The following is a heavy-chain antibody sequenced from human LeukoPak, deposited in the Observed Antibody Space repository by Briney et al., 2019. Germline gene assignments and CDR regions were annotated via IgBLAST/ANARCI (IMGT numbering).Heavy chain of an antibody. CDR2: INSDGSEG. Sequence: PGGSLRLSCAVSGFTFSGFWMSWSRQAPGKGLEWVASINSDGSEGYYADVVKGRFTISRDNAKNSLYLQINSLRAEDTAVYYCAMYYYDSSGYYYASYYFDYWGQGTLVTVSS. CDR3: AMYYYDSSGYYYASYYFDY. D-gene: IGHD3-22*01. J-gene: IGHJ4*02. V-gene: IGHV3-7*03. CDR1: GFTFSGFW.